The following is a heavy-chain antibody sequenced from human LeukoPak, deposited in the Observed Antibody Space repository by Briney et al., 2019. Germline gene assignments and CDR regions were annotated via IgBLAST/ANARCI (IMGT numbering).Heavy chain of an antibody. CDR2: IYSGGST. Sequence: PGGSLRLSCAASGFTVSGNYMSWVRQAPGKGLEWVSVIYSGGSTYYADSVKGRFTISRDNSKNTLYLQMNSLRAEDTAVYYCASLLFYYDSTGYVNYWGHGPLVTVSS. V-gene: IGHV3-66*02. D-gene: IGHD3-22*01. J-gene: IGHJ4*01. CDR1: GFTVSGNY. CDR3: ASLLFYYDSTGYVNY.